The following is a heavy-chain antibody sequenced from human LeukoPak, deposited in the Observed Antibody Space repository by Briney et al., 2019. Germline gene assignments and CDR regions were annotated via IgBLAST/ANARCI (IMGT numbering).Heavy chain of an antibody. V-gene: IGHV6-1*01. Sequence: SQTLSLTCAISGDSFSSTAAAWYWLRQSPSRGLEWLGRTYYRSRWNTDYALSVKSRITITADTSRNQFSLQLTSMTPEDAAVYYCVRVNAPDRTHYYGLDVWGQGTTVFVSS. CDR3: VRVNAPDRTHYYGLDV. CDR1: GDSFSSTAAA. D-gene: IGHD2-8*01. J-gene: IGHJ6*02. CDR2: TYYRSRWNT.